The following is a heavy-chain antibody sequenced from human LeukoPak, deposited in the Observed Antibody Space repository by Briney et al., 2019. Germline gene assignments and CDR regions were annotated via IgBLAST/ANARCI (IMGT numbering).Heavy chain of an antibody. D-gene: IGHD3-9*01. CDR1: GGSISSYY. CDR2: IYTSGST. CDR3: ASAILTGYYVAFDI. Sequence: SETLSLTCTVSGGSISSYYWSWIRQPAGKGLEWIGRIYTSGSTNYNPSLKSRVTISVDTSKNQFSLKLSSVTAADTAVYYCASAILTGYYVAFDIWGQGTMVTVSS. J-gene: IGHJ3*02. V-gene: IGHV4-4*07.